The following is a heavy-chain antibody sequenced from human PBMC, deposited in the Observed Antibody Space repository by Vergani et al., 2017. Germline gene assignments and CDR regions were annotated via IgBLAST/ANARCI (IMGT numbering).Heavy chain of an antibody. CDR1: GYTFTSYG. CDR3: ARDPDIVVVPAAPYYYYYYGMDV. J-gene: IGHJ6*02. Sequence: QVQLVQSGAEVKKPGASVKVSCKASGYTFTSYGISWVRQAPGQGLAWMGWISAYNGNTNYAQKLQGRVTMTTDTSKSTAYMELRSLRSDDTAVYYCARDPDIVVVPAAPYYYYYYGMDVWGQGTTVTVSS. D-gene: IGHD2-2*01. V-gene: IGHV1-18*04. CDR2: ISAYNGNT.